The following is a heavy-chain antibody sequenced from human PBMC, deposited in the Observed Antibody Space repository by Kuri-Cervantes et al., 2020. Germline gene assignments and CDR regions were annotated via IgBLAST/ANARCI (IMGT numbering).Heavy chain of an antibody. Sequence: ASVKVSCKASGYTFTGYYMHWVRQAPGQGLEWMGWINPNSGGTNYAQKFQGWVTMTRDTSISTAYMELSRLRSDDTAVYYCARGLLRYFDWLLYVGVGGFDYWGQGTLVTVSS. CDR1: GYTFTGYY. D-gene: IGHD3-9*01. CDR2: INPNSGGT. J-gene: IGHJ4*02. CDR3: ARGLLRYFDWLLYVGVGGFDY. V-gene: IGHV1-2*04.